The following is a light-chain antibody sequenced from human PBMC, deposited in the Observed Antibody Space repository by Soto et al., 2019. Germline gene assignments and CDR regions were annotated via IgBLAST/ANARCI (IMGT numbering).Light chain of an antibody. J-gene: IGLJ2*01. CDR1: SGSIANNY. CDR2: ENN. V-gene: IGLV6-57*04. CDR3: QSYDSDFVV. Sequence: NFMLTQPHSVSESPGKTLSISCTRSSGSIANNYVQWYQQRPGSAPTTVIYENNQRLSGVPDRFSGSTDGSSNSASLTISGLQTEDEADYYCQSYDSDFVVLGGGTKVTLL.